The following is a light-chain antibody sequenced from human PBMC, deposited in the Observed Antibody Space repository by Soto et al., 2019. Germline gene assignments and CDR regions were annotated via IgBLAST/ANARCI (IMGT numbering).Light chain of an antibody. V-gene: IGLV1-40*01. J-gene: IGLJ1*01. CDR1: SSDIGADND. Sequence: QSVLTQPASVSGAPGQPLTISCTGTSSDIGADNDVHWYQQHPGTAPKLLIYAISNRPSGVSDRFSGSKSGNSASLAITGLEADDEAEDDCQSYESSSRSGFVFGSGTKVTVL. CDR3: QSYESSSRSGFV. CDR2: AIS.